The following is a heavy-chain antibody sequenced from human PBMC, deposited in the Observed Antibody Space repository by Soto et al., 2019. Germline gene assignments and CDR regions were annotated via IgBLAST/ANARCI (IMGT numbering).Heavy chain of an antibody. Sequence: QVQLVESGGGVVQPGRSLRLSCAASGFTFSSYGMHWVRQAPGKGLEWVAVIWYDGSNKYYEDSVKGRFTISRDNSKNTLYLQMNSLRAEDTAVYYCARGCYSNCRWDSFDPWGQGTLVTVSS. D-gene: IGHD4-4*01. CDR1: GFTFSSYG. V-gene: IGHV3-33*01. CDR2: IWYDGSNK. CDR3: ARGCYSNCRWDSFDP. J-gene: IGHJ5*02.